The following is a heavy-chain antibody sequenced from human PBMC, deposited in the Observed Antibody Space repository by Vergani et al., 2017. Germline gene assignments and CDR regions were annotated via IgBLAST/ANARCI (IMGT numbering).Heavy chain of an antibody. J-gene: IGHJ6*02. CDR2: IRYDGSNK. V-gene: IGHV3-30*02. D-gene: IGHD2-15*01. Sequence: QVLLVESGGGVVQPGGSLRLSCAASGFTFSSYGMNWVRQAPGKGLEWVALIRYDGSNKYYGDSVKGRFTISRDNSKNTLYLQMNSLRTEDTAVYYCAKDWDPLQYCRRITTCDGMDVGGQGTTVTVSS. CDR1: GFTFSSYG. CDR3: AKDWDPLQYCRRITTCDGMDV.